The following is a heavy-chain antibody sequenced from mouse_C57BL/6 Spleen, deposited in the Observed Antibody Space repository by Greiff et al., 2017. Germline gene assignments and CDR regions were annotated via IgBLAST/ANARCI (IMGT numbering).Heavy chain of an antibody. D-gene: IGHD1-1*01. CDR1: GYTFTSYW. Sequence: VQLQQPGAELVKPGASVKLSCKASGYTFTSYWMQWVKQRPGQGLEWIGEIDPSDSYTNYNQKFKGKATLTVDTSSSTAYMQLSSLTSEDSAVYYCARDYYGSRYFDYWGQGTTLTVSS. CDR3: ARDYYGSRYFDY. V-gene: IGHV1-50*01. J-gene: IGHJ2*01. CDR2: IDPSDSYT.